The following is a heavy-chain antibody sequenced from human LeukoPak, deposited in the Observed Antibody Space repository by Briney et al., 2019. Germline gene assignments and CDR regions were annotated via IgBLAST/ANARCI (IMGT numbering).Heavy chain of an antibody. J-gene: IGHJ4*02. CDR2: ICGYNANT. CDR1: GYTFSTYG. Sequence: ASVKVSCKASGYTFSTYGIAWVRQAPGLGLEWMGWICGYNANTNYAQKFQGRVTMTTDTTTTTAYMELRSLRSDDTAVYYCARDGYFDFWGQGTLVTVSS. CDR3: ARDGYFDF. V-gene: IGHV1-18*01.